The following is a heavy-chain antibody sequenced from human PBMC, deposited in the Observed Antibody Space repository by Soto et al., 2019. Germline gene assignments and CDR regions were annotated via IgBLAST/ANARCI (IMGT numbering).Heavy chain of an antibody. CDR2: IYSHGDT. D-gene: IGHD2-15*01. CDR3: ARKTDSGGNGGF. Sequence: EVRLVETGGDLIQPGGSLRLSCAVSGFTVSNNYMYWVRQPPGKGLEWVSLIYSHGDTRYADSMRGRFTVSRDNSKNTLYLQMNSLRSEDTAVYYCARKTDSGGNGGFWGQGTLVTVSS. V-gene: IGHV3-53*05. J-gene: IGHJ4*02. CDR1: GFTVSNNY.